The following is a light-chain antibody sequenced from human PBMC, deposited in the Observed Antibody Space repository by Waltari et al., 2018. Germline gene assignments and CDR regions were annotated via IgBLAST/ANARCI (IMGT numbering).Light chain of an antibody. CDR3: SAWDHSLHVHV. CDR1: SNNVGSRD. V-gene: IGLV1-44*01. CDR2: GTS. J-gene: IGLJ1*01. Sequence: QSALTQEASVSGTVGQTVTLSCAGNSNNVGSRDVGWYQQISRGAPTPVMFGTSLPSGIPERFSGSKSGTTASLTISGLQPEDEAEYFCSAWDHSLHVHVFGTGTQVTVL.